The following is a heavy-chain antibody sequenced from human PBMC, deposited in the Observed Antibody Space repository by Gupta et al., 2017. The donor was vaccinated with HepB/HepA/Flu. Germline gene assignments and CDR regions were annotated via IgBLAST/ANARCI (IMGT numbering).Heavy chain of an antibody. D-gene: IGHD2-2*01. CDR2: MNPNSGNT. CDR3: ARAPSGSSKRPTDY. CDR1: GYTFTSSD. V-gene: IGHV1-8*01. J-gene: IGHJ4*02. Sequence: QVQLVQSGAEVKKPGASVKVSCKASGYTFTSSDINWVRQPTGQGLEWMGWMNPNSGNTGYAQKFQGRVTMTRNTSISTAYMELSSLRSEDTAVYYCARAPSGSSKRPTDYWGQGTLVTVSS.